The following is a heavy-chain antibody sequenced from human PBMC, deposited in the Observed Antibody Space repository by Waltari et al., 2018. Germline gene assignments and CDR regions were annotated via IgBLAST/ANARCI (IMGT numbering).Heavy chain of an antibody. CDR2: INPKSGGV. J-gene: IGHJ4*02. CDR1: GYTFTDYY. V-gene: IGHV1-2*02. D-gene: IGHD3-22*01. CDR3: ATGFQTHEYDSSAFYLR. Sequence: QVQLVQSGAEVKKPGASVKVSCPTSGYTFTDYYIPWGRQAPGQGLEWMGWINPKSGGVKYAQKFQDRVTMTRDTSINTAYLELGRLKSDDTAVFFCATGFQTHEYDSSAFYLRWGQGTLVNVSS.